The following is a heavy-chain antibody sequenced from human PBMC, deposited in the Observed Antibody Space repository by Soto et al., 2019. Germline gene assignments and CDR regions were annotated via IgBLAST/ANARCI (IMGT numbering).Heavy chain of an antibody. Sequence: SETLSLTCAVYGGPFSGYYWSWIRQPPGKGLEWIGEINHSGSTNYNPSLKSRVTISVDTSKNQFSLKLSSVTAADTAVYYCARGGVYCSSNSCSTVPYYFDYWGQGTLVTVSS. V-gene: IGHV4-34*01. J-gene: IGHJ4*02. CDR3: ARGGVYCSSNSCSTVPYYFDY. D-gene: IGHD2-2*01. CDR1: GGPFSGYY. CDR2: INHSGST.